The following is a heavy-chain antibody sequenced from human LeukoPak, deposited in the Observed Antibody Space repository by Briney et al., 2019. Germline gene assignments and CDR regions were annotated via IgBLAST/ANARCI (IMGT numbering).Heavy chain of an antibody. V-gene: IGHV4-38-2*02. CDR3: ARAKMATIFDY. D-gene: IGHD5-24*01. Sequence: PSETLSLTCTVSGYSISSGYYWGWIRQPPGKGLEWIGSIYHSGSTYYNPSLKSRVTISVDTSKNQFSLKLSSVTGADTAVYYCARAKMATIFDYWGQGTLVTVSS. CDR1: GYSISSGYY. CDR2: IYHSGST. J-gene: IGHJ4*02.